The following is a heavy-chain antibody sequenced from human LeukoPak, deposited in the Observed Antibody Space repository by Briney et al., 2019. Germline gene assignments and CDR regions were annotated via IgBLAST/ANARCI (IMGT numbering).Heavy chain of an antibody. CDR3: ARGPALVGYFYTDV. CDR1: GDSFSRNYAA. V-gene: IGHV6-1*01. D-gene: IGHD2/OR15-2a*01. CDR2: TYYRSKLYN. J-gene: IGHJ6*04. Sequence: SQTLSLTCAISGDSFSRNYAAWNWIRQSPSRVLEWLGRTYYRSKLYNDYAVSVKSRITINPDTSKNQFSLQLTSVTPEDTAVYYCARGPALVGYFYTDVWGKGTTVTVSS.